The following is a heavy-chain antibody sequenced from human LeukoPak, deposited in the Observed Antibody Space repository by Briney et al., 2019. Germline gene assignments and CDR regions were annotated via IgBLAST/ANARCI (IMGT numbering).Heavy chain of an antibody. CDR2: IYYSGST. CDR3: ARLSDYYGMDV. D-gene: IGHD2/OR15-2a*01. J-gene: IGHJ6*02. V-gene: IGHV4-59*12. Sequence: PSETLSLTCTVSGGSISSYYWSWIRQPPGKGLEWIGYIYYSGSTNYNPSLKSRVTISVDTSKNQFSLKLSSVTAADTAVYYCARLSDYYGMDVWGQGTTVTVSS. CDR1: GGSISSYY.